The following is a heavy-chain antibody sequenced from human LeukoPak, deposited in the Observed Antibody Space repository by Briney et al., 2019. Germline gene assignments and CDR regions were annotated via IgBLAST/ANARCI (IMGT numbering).Heavy chain of an antibody. Sequence: ASVKVSCKASGYTFTSYDINWVRQATGQGLEWMGWMNPNSGNTGYAQKFQGRVTMTRNTSISTAYMELSSLRSEDTAVYYCARRESGYQLLFSYYYGMDVWGQGTTVTVSS. D-gene: IGHD2-2*01. CDR1: GYTFTSYD. V-gene: IGHV1-8*01. CDR3: ARRESGYQLLFSYYYGMDV. CDR2: MNPNSGNT. J-gene: IGHJ6*02.